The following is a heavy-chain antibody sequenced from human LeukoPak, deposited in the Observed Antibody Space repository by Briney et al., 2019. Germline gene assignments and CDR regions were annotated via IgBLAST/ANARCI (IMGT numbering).Heavy chain of an antibody. CDR1: GGSISSSSYY. D-gene: IGHD2-2*01. CDR3: ARTLVVPAAIPYYYYYYMDV. V-gene: IGHV4-39*01. CDR2: IYYSGST. J-gene: IGHJ6*03. Sequence: PSETLSLTCTVSGGSISSSSYYWGWIRQPPGKGLEWIGCIYYSGSTYYNPSLKSRVTISVDTSKNQFSLKLSSVTAADTAVYYCARTLVVPAAIPYYYYYYMDVWGKGTTVTVSS.